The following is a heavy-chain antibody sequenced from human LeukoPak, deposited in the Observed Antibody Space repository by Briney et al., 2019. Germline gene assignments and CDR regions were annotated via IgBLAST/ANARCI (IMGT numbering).Heavy chain of an antibody. V-gene: IGHV1-2*02. D-gene: IGHD6-13*01. Sequence: ASVKVSCKASGYTFTGYYMHWVRQAPGQGLEWMGWINPNSGGTNYAQKFQGGVTMTRDTSISTAYMELSRLRSDDTAVYYCARGGSVIAAPGYFQHWGQGTLVTVSS. CDR3: ARGGSVIAAPGYFQH. J-gene: IGHJ1*01. CDR1: GYTFTGYY. CDR2: INPNSGGT.